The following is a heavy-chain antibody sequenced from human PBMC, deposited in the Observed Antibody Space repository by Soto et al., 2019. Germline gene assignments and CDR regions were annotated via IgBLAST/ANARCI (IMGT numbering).Heavy chain of an antibody. Sequence: QVQLVQSGAEVKKPGSSVKVSCKASGGTFSSYTISWVRQAPGQGLEWMGRIIPILGIANYAQKFQGRVTSTAXXSXSXXYMELRSLGSEDTAVYYCARDRSAQYSRSWYGMDVWGQGTTVTGSS. D-gene: IGHD6-13*01. CDR1: GGTFSSYT. CDR2: IIPILGIA. J-gene: IGHJ6*02. CDR3: ARDRSAQYSRSWYGMDV. V-gene: IGHV1-69*02.